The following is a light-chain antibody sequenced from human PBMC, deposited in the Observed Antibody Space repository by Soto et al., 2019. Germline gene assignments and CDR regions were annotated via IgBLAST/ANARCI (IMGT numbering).Light chain of an antibody. Sequence: DIQMTQSPSFLSASLGDRVTITCRASQTISSFLYWYQQRPGKAPKLLIYATSNLHSGVPSMFSGAGSVTDFSLTIHSLQPEDFATYYCQQSYSTPYTFGHGTKL. J-gene: IGKJ2*01. CDR1: QTISSF. CDR3: QQSYSTPYT. V-gene: IGKV1-39*01. CDR2: ATS.